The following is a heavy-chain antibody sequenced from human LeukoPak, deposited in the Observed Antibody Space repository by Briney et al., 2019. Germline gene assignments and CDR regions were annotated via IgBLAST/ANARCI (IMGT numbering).Heavy chain of an antibody. CDR3: ARDSRTYGSGSYPYYFDY. J-gene: IGHJ4*02. CDR2: IGSSSSTI. D-gene: IGHD3-10*01. Sequence: GGSLRLSCAASGFSFPTHSFHWVRQSPGKGLEWVAYIGSSSSTIYQAKSMKGRISISRDNAKNSLFLQMSSLRAEDTAVYYCARDSRTYGSGSYPYYFDYWGQGTLVTVSS. V-gene: IGHV3-48*04. CDR1: GFSFPTHS.